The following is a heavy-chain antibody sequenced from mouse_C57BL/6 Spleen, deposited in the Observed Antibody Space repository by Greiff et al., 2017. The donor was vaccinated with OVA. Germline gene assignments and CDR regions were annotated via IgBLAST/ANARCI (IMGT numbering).Heavy chain of an antibody. CDR1: GYTFTSYG. J-gene: IGHJ1*03. V-gene: IGHV1-81*01. D-gene: IGHD1-1*01. CDR2: IYPRSGNT. Sequence: VQLQQSGAELARPGASVKLSCKASGYTFTSYGISWVKQRTGQGLEWIGEIYPRSGNTYYNEKFKRKATLTADKSSSTAYMELRSLTSEDSAVYFCARNYYGSSSLHFDVWGTGTTVTVSS. CDR3: ARNYYGSSSLHFDV.